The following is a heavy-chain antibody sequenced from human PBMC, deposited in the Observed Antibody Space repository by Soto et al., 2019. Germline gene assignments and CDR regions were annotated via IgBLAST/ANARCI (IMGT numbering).Heavy chain of an antibody. Sequence: SETLSLTCTVSGGSISGHYWIWIRQSPGKGLEWIGYIFYTGSTNYNPSLKSRVTLSADTSKNQFSLRLSSVTAADTAVYYCARVGSNGWSPDYWGQGTLVTVSS. CDR2: IFYTGST. J-gene: IGHJ4*02. V-gene: IGHV4-59*11. D-gene: IGHD6-19*01. CDR3: ARVGSNGWSPDY. CDR1: GGSISGHY.